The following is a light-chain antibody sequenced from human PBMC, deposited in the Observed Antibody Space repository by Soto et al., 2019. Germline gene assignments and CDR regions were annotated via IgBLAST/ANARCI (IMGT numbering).Light chain of an antibody. CDR1: ETVAGSY. Sequence: EIVLTQSPGTLSLSPGERATLSCRASETVAGSYLAWYQQKPGQAPRLLIHGASTRATGIADRFSGSGFGTDFTLTISRLEPEDFAVYYCQQYDISPRTFGQGTKVDIK. CDR3: QQYDISPRT. J-gene: IGKJ1*01. V-gene: IGKV3-20*01. CDR2: GAS.